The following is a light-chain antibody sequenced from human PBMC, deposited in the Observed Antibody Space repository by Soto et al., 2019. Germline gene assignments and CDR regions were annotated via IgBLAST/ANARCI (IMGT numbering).Light chain of an antibody. CDR1: QSVSSSY. CDR2: DAS. V-gene: IGKV3-20*01. CDR3: QPYGSSPTWT. Sequence: EIVLTQSPGSLSLSPGERATLTCRASQSVSSSYLAWYQHRPGQAPRLLIYDASSRATGIPDRFSGGGSGTDFTLTISRLEPEDFAVYYCQPYGSSPTWTFGQGTKVEIK. J-gene: IGKJ1*01.